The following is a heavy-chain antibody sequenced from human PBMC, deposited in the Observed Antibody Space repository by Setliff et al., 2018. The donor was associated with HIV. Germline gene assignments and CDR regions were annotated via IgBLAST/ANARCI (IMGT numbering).Heavy chain of an antibody. CDR3: ARGSAPEDIAVVPPGRAFDI. V-gene: IGHV4-59*01. Sequence: PSETLSLTCTVSGGSIRTYYWSWIRQPPGKGLEWIGYIYYSGSTNYNPSLKRRVTISVDTSKNQFSLKLSSVTAADTAVYYCARGSAPEDIAVVPPGRAFDIWGQGTMVTVSS. J-gene: IGHJ3*02. CDR1: GGSIRTYY. D-gene: IGHD2-2*01. CDR2: IYYSGST.